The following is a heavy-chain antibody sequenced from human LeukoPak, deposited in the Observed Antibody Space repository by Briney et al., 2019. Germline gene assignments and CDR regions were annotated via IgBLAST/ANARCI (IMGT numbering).Heavy chain of an antibody. D-gene: IGHD3-16*01. Sequence: KPSETLSLTCTVSGGSISSYSWTWIRQPPGKGLEWIGSIYYSGSTNYNPSLKSRVTISVDTSKNQFSLKLSSVTAADTAVYYCVRGRVLGAFDIWGQGTMVTVSS. CDR1: GGSISSYS. V-gene: IGHV4-59*01. J-gene: IGHJ3*02. CDR2: IYYSGST. CDR3: VRGRVLGAFDI.